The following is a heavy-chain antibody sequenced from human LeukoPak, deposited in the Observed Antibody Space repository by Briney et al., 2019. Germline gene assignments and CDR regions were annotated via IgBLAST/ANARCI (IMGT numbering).Heavy chain of an antibody. Sequence: GGSLRLSCAASGFSVSSTYLTWVRQAPGKGLEWVSVIYSNGHIRYADSVKGRFTISRDNSKNTLYLQMNSLRAEDTAVYYCAKEAHIAVAVFDYWGQGTLVTVSS. J-gene: IGHJ4*02. CDR2: IYSNGHI. D-gene: IGHD6-19*01. CDR3: AKEAHIAVAVFDY. CDR1: GFSVSSTY. V-gene: IGHV3-53*01.